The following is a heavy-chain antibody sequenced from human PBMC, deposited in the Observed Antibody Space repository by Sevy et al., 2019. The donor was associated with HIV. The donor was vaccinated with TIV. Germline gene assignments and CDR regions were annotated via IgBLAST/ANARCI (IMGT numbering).Heavy chain of an antibody. CDR2: FDPEDNER. CDR3: ATTKDYYENSGDHFDY. J-gene: IGHJ4*02. Sequence: ASVKVSCKVSGYTLTRLAMHWVRQAPGKGLEWMGSFDPEDNERIYAQKWQGRFSMTEDTSTDTAYMELSNLRSEDTAVYYCATTKDYYENSGDHFDYWGQGTLVTVSS. CDR1: GYTLTRLA. D-gene: IGHD3-22*01. V-gene: IGHV1-24*01.